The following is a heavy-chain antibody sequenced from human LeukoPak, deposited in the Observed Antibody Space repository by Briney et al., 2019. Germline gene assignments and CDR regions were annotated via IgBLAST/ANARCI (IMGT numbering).Heavy chain of an antibody. J-gene: IGHJ4*02. Sequence: ASVKVSCKASGYTFTRYYMHWVRQAPGQGLEWMGIINPSGGSTSYAQKFQGRVTMTRDTSTSTVCMELSSLRSEDTAVYYCAREVDYGYGSSGSKRDYFDYWGQGTLVTVSS. D-gene: IGHD3-22*01. CDR2: INPSGGST. V-gene: IGHV1-46*01. CDR3: AREVDYGYGSSGSKRDYFDY. CDR1: GYTFTRYY.